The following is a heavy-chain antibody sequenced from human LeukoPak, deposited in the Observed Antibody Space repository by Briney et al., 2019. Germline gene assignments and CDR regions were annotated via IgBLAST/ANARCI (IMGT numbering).Heavy chain of an antibody. CDR2: INHSGST. J-gene: IGHJ4*02. CDR3: ARDSSSSSYDC. CDR1: GGSFSGYY. D-gene: IGHD6-13*01. Sequence: SETLSLTCAVYGGSFSGYYWSWIRQPPGKGLEWIGEINHSGSTNYNPSLKSRVTISVDTSKNQFSLKLSSVTAADTAVYYCARDSSSSSYDCWGQGTLVTVSS. V-gene: IGHV4-34*01.